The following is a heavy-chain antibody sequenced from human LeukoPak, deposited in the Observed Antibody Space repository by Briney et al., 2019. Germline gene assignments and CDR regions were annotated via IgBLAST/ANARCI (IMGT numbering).Heavy chain of an antibody. CDR1: GYTFTGYY. V-gene: IGHV1-2*02. CDR3: RVPVGYCSSTSCFFSDRRWCGDES. CDR2: INPNSGGT. J-gene: IGHJ5*02. Sequence: ASVKVSCKASGYTFTGYYMHWVRQAPGQGLEWMGWINPNSGGTNYAQKFQGRVTMTRDTSISTAYMELSRLRSDDTAVYYCRVPVGYCSSTSCFFSDRRWCGDESWGQGTLVTVSS. D-gene: IGHD2-2*01.